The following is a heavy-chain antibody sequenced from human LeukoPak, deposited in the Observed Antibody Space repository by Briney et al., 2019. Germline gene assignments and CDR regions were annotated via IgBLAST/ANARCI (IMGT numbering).Heavy chain of an antibody. D-gene: IGHD1-26*01. CDR1: GFTFDDYG. V-gene: IGHV3-23*01. J-gene: IGHJ4*02. CDR3: AKQWVDC. CDR2: ISESGDKT. Sequence: GGALRLSCAASGFTFDDYGMSWVRQAPGKGLEWVSSISESGDKTDYADSVRGRFTISRDNSQNTLYLQMNSLRVEDTALYYCAKQWVDCWGQGTLVTVFS.